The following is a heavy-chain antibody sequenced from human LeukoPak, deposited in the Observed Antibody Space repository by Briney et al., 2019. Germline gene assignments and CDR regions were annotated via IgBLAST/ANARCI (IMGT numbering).Heavy chain of an antibody. CDR3: ATEKVLVGALGAFDI. J-gene: IGHJ3*02. Sequence: RASVKVSRKVSGYTLTELSMHWVRQAPGKGLEWMGGFDPEDGETIYAQKFQGRVTMTEDTSTDTAYMELSSLRSEDTAVYYCATEKVLVGALGAFDIWGQGTMVTVSS. CDR2: FDPEDGET. D-gene: IGHD1-26*01. CDR1: GYTLTELS. V-gene: IGHV1-24*01.